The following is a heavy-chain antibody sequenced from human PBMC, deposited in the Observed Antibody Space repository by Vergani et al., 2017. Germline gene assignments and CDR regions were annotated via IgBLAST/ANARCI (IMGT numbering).Heavy chain of an antibody. CDR3: AKDPYSGSYGADY. Sequence: EVQLLESGGGLVQPGGSLRLSCAASGFTFSSYAMSWVRQAPGKGLEWVSAISGSGGSTYYADSVKGRFTISRDKSKNTLYLQMNSLRAEDTAVYYCAKDPYSGSYGADYWGQGTLVTVSS. D-gene: IGHD1-26*01. CDR1: GFTFSSYA. V-gene: IGHV3-23*01. CDR2: ISGSGGST. J-gene: IGHJ4*02.